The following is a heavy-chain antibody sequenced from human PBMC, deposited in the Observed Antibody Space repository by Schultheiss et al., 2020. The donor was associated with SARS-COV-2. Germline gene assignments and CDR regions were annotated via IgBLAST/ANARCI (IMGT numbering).Heavy chain of an antibody. CDR3: ARGRGTTNAFDI. D-gene: IGHD4-17*01. CDR2: IYYSGST. Sequence: SQTLSLTCAVYGGSFSGYYWSWIRQPPGKGLEWIGYIYYSGSTYYNPSLKSRVTISVDTSKNQFSLKLSSVTAADTAVYYCARGRGTTNAFDIWGQGTMVTVSS. V-gene: IGHV4-34*01. J-gene: IGHJ3*02. CDR1: GGSFSGYY.